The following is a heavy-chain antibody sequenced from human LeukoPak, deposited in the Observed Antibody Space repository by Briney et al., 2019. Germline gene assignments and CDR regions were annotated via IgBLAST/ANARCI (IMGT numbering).Heavy chain of an antibody. CDR3: ARAFYPGYYSYMAV. Sequence: ETLSLTCTVSGGSISSYYWSWIRQPPGKGLEWIGYIYYSGSTNYNPSLKSRVTISVDTSKNQFSLKLSSVTAADTAVYYCARAFYPGYYSYMAVWGKGTTVTVSS. CDR2: IYYSGST. J-gene: IGHJ6*03. CDR1: GGSISSYY. D-gene: IGHD3-3*02. V-gene: IGHV4-59*01.